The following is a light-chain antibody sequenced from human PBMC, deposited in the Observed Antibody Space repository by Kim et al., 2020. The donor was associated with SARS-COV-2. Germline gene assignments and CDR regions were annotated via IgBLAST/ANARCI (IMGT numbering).Light chain of an antibody. CDR3: QQCNNWPRT. CDR2: GAS. Sequence: EVILTQSPATLSVSPGERATLSCRASQSVNTNLAWYQQKPGQAPRLLIYGASIRATGIPGRFSGSGSGTEFTLTISSLQSEDFAVYYCQQCNNWPRTFGQGTKVDIK. V-gene: IGKV3-15*01. J-gene: IGKJ1*01. CDR1: QSVNTN.